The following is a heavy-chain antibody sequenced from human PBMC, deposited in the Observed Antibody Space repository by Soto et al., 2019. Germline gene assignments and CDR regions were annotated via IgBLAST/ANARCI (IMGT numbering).Heavy chain of an antibody. V-gene: IGHV4-39*01. CDR3: AGLVFYCSRPSCTGYYYYGLDV. CDR1: GGSISSSSYY. CDR2: IYYAGST. J-gene: IGHJ6*02. D-gene: IGHD2-2*01. Sequence: SETLSLTCTVSGGSISSSSYYWGWVRQPPGKGLEWIGSIYYAGSTYHNPSLKSRVTISVDTSKNQFSLKLSSVTAADTAMYYCAGLVFYCSRPSCTGYYYYGLDVWGRGTTVT.